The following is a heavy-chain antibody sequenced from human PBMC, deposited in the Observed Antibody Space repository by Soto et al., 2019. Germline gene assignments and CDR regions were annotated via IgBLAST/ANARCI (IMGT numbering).Heavy chain of an antibody. CDR1: GGSVSSGSYY. CDR2: IYYSGST. J-gene: IGHJ5*02. CDR3: ARGPATIFSPFDP. D-gene: IGHD3-9*01. V-gene: IGHV4-61*01. Sequence: SETLSLTCTVSGGSVSSGSYYWSWIRQPPGKGLEWIGYIYYSGSTNYNPSLKSRVTISVDTSKNQFSLKLSSVTAADTAVYYCARGPATIFSPFDPWGQGTLVTVS.